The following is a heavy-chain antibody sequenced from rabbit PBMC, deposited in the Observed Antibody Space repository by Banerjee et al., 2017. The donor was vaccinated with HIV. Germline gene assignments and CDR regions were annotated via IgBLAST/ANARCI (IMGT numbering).Heavy chain of an antibody. D-gene: IGHD3-1*01. J-gene: IGHJ6*01. V-gene: IGHV1S45*01. Sequence: QEQLEESGGDLVKPEGSLTLTCTASGFSFSNNDVMCWVRQAPGKGLEWIACIYNGDGSTYYASWAKGRFTISKTSSTTVTLQMTSLTAADTATYFCARERAESFGLWGPGTLVTVS. CDR1: GFSFSNNDV. CDR2: IYNGDGST. CDR3: ARERAESFGL.